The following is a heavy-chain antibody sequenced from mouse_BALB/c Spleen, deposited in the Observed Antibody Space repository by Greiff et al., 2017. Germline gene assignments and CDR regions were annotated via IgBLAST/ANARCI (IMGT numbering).Heavy chain of an antibody. D-gene: IGHD2-13*01. CDR2: IWAGGST. CDR3: AREPAGEYYAMDY. J-gene: IGHJ4*01. V-gene: IGHV2-9*02. Sequence: VKLVESGPGLVAPSPSLSISCTVSGFSLTSYGVHWVRQPPGKGLEWLGVIWAGGSTNYNTALMSSMSISKDNSKSKVYLKMSSLQTDDTAVYYCAREPAGEYYAMDYWGQGTSVTVSS. CDR1: GFSLTSYG.